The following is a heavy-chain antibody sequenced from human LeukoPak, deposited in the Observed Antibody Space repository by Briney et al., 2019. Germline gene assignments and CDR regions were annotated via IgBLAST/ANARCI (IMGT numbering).Heavy chain of an antibody. J-gene: IGHJ4*02. D-gene: IGHD1-1*01. V-gene: IGHV5-10-1*01. Sequence: GESLKISCKGSGYSFTSYWIGWVRQMPGKGLEWMGRIDPSDSYTNYSPSFQGHVTISADKSISTAYLQWSSLKASDTAMYYCARRGPNWNYGDYWGQGTLVTVSS. CDR3: ARRGPNWNYGDY. CDR2: IDPSDSYT. CDR1: GYSFTSYW.